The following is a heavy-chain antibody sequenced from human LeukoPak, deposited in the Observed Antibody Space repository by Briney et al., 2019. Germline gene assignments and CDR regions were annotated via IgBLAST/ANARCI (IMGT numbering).Heavy chain of an antibody. J-gene: IGHJ1*01. CDR2: INPNSGGA. V-gene: IGHV1-2*02. CDR1: GYTLGGYY. Sequence: ASVKVSCKASGYTLGGYYMHWVRQAPGQGLEWMGWINPNSGGANYAQKFQGRVTMTRDTSISTAYMELSRLRSDDTAVYYCARGYPLSTTAAGTYFQHWGQGTLVTVSS. CDR3: ARGYPLSTTAAGTYFQH. D-gene: IGHD6-13*01.